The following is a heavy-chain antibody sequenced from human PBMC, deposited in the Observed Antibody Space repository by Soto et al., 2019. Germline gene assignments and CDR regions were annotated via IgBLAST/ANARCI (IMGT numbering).Heavy chain of an antibody. J-gene: IGHJ3*02. V-gene: IGHV3-30-3*01. CDR2: ISYDGSNK. CDR3: ARGSMITFGGVIVPYAFDI. Sequence: QVQLVESGGGVVQPGRSLRLSCAASGFTFSSYAMHWVRQAPGKGLEWVAVISYDGSNKYYADSVKGRFTISRDNSKNTLYLQMNSLRAEDTAVYYCARGSMITFGGVIVPYAFDIWGQGTMVTVSS. D-gene: IGHD3-16*02. CDR1: GFTFSSYA.